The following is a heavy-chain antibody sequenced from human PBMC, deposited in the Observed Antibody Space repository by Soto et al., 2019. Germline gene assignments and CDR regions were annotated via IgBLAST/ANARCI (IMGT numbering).Heavy chain of an antibody. CDR2: ISGSGGST. J-gene: IGHJ5*02. Sequence: GGSLRLSCAAFGFTFSSYAMSWVRQAPGKGLEWVSAISGSGGSTYYADSVKGRFTISRDNSKNTLYLQMNSLRAEDTAVYYCAKYGSFGSYGYWFDPWGQGTLVTVSS. V-gene: IGHV3-23*01. D-gene: IGHD5-18*01. CDR3: AKYGSFGSYGYWFDP. CDR1: GFTFSSYA.